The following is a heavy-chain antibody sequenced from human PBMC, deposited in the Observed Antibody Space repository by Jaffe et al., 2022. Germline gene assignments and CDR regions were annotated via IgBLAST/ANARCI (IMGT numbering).Heavy chain of an antibody. CDR1: GFTFSNYC. D-gene: IGHD4-17*01. CDR3: ALEDTMTTVGDGFDI. J-gene: IGHJ3*02. CDR2: IWYDGSII. V-gene: IGHV3-30*02. Sequence: QVHLVESGGGVVQPGGSLRLSCAASGFTFSNYCMHWVRQAPGKGLEWVTLIWYDGSIINYADSVKGRFTISRDNYKNTLYLQMNSLRTEDTAVYYCALEDTMTTVGDGFDIRGQGTMVTVSS.